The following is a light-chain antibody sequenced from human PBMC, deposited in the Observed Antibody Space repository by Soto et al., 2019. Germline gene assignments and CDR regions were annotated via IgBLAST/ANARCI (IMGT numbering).Light chain of an antibody. J-gene: IGLJ1*01. CDR2: ANT. CDR3: QSYDSRLSGYV. V-gene: IGLV1-40*01. Sequence: QSVLTQPPSVSGAPGQRVTISCTGGSSNIGPTYDVHWYQQLPGTAPKLLIYANTNRPSGVPDRFSGSKSGTAASLAITGLHAEDEADYFCQSYDSRLSGYVFGTGTKVTVL. CDR1: SSNIGPTYD.